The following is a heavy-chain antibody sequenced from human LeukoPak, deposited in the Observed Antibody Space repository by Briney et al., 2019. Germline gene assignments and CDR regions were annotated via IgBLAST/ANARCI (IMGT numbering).Heavy chain of an antibody. CDR2: IYYSGST. J-gene: IGHJ4*02. CDR3: GYSSSWYVPVLDY. D-gene: IGHD6-13*01. CDR1: GGSISSSSYY. V-gene: IGHV4-39*07. Sequence: SETLSLTCTVSGGSISSSSYYWGWIRQPPGKGLEWIGSIYYSGSTYYNPSLKSRVTISLDTSRNQFSLKLSSVTAADTAVSRAGYSSSWYVPVLDYWGQGTLVTVSS.